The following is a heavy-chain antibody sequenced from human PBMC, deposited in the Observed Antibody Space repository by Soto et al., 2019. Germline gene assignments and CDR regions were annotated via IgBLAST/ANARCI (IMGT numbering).Heavy chain of an antibody. D-gene: IGHD5-12*01. CDR2: INDISNAI. CDR3: ARDRPTTFSADL. CDR1: GFTFTDHS. Sequence: EVQLVESGGGLVQPGGSLRLSCTASGFTFTDHSMNWVRHAPGKGLEWLSYINDISNAIHYADSVKGRFAMSRDNAKKSVFLQMHSLRVEDTGVYYCARDRPTTFSADLWGQGTVVTVSS. J-gene: IGHJ3*01. V-gene: IGHV3-48*04.